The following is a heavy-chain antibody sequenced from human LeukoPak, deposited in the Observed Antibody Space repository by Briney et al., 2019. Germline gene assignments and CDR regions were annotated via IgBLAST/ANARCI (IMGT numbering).Heavy chain of an antibody. CDR1: GFTFDDYA. V-gene: IGHV3-9*01. J-gene: IGHJ3*02. D-gene: IGHD6-19*01. CDR2: ISWNSNRI. CDR3: ARDLFEAGIAVAGTGAFDI. Sequence: GRSLRLSCAASGFTFDDYAMHWVRQAPGKGLEWVSGISWNSNRIGYADSVKGRFTISRDNAKNSLYLQMDSLRAEDTAVYYCARDLFEAGIAVAGTGAFDIWGQGTMVTVSS.